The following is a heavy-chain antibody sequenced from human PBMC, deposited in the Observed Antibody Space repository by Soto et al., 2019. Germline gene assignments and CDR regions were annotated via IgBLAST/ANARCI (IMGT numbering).Heavy chain of an antibody. J-gene: IGHJ6*02. Sequence: SETLSLTCTVSGGSISSGGYYWSWIRQHPGKGLEWIGYIYYSGSTYYNPSLKSRVTISVDTSKNQFPLKLSSVTAADTAVYYCERGGGTIFGVVIIGNYGMDVWGQGTTVTVSS. CDR2: IYYSGST. D-gene: IGHD3-3*01. CDR3: ERGGGTIFGVVIIGNYGMDV. V-gene: IGHV4-31*03. CDR1: GGSISSGGYY.